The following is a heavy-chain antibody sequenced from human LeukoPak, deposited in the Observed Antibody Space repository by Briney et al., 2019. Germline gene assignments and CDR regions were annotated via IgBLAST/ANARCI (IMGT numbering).Heavy chain of an antibody. CDR2: IIPIFGTA. D-gene: IGHD2-15*01. CDR1: GGTFSSYA. Sequence: SVKVSCKASGGTFSSYASSWVRQAPGQGLEWMGGIIPIFGTANYAQKFQGRVTITADESTSTAYMELSSLRSEDTAVYYCARGTIDCSGGSCYSNWFAPWGQGTLVTVSS. J-gene: IGHJ5*02. V-gene: IGHV1-69*13. CDR3: ARGTIDCSGGSCYSNWFAP.